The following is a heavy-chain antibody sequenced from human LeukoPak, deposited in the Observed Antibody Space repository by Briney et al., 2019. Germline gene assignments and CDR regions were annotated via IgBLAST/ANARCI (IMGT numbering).Heavy chain of an antibody. CDR2: IYISGNT. V-gene: IGHV4-59*12. CDR3: ARGHIVVVVAATPVVPSYFDY. D-gene: IGHD2-15*01. CDR1: GGSISSDY. Sequence: SETLSLTCTVSGGSISSDYWSWIRQPPGKGLEWIGYIYISGNTNYNPSLKSRVTISIDTSKNQFSLKLSSVTAADTAVYYCARGHIVVVVAATPVVPSYFDYWGQGTLVTVSS. J-gene: IGHJ4*02.